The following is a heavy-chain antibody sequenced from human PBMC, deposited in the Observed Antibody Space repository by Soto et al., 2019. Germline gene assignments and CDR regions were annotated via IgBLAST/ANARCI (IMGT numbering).Heavy chain of an antibody. D-gene: IGHD3-10*01. J-gene: IGHJ6*02. CDR1: GGSFSGYY. CDR3: ARARNSGSYYRKHYGMDV. Sequence: QVQLQQWGAGLLKPSETLSLTCAVYGGSFSGYYWSWIHQPPGKGLEWIGEINHSGSTNYNPSLKSRVTISVDTSKNQFSLKLSSVTAADTAVYYCARARNSGSYYRKHYGMDVWGQGTTVTVSS. CDR2: INHSGST. V-gene: IGHV4-34*01.